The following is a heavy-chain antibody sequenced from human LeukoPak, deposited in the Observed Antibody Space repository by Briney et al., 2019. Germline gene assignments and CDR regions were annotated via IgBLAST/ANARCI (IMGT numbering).Heavy chain of an antibody. J-gene: IGHJ4*02. D-gene: IGHD6-6*01. Sequence: PSQTLSLTCTVSGGSISSGSYYWSWIRQPAGKGLEWIGRIYTSGSTNYNPSLKSRVTISVDTSKNQFSLKLSSVTAADTAVYYCARDSTSAGYWGQGTLVTVSS. CDR3: ARDSTSAGY. CDR1: GGSISSGSYY. V-gene: IGHV4-61*02. CDR2: IYTSGST.